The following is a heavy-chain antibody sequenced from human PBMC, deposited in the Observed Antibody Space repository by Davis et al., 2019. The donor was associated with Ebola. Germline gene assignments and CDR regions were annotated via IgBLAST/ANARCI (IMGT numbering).Heavy chain of an antibody. CDR3: AKDLGTLAVAGLDY. Sequence: PGGSLRLSCAASGFTFSNYGMHWVRQAPGKGLEWVAVIAYDGKNKYYVDSVKGRFTISRDNSKNTLYLQMNSLRAEDKAVYYCAKDLGTLAVAGLDYWGQGTLVTVSS. CDR2: IAYDGKNK. D-gene: IGHD6-19*01. CDR1: GFTFSNYG. J-gene: IGHJ4*02. V-gene: IGHV3-30*18.